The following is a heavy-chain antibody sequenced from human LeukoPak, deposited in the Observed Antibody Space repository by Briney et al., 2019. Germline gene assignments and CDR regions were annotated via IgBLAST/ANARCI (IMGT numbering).Heavy chain of an antibody. J-gene: IGHJ4*02. Sequence: ASVKVSCKPSGYTFISYYMHWVRQAPGQGLDWMGIINPTCGSTSYAHKFQGRVTMTRDTSTNTVYMELSSLRSEDTAVYYCARDRSKDRWDYGEYARNDYWGQGTLVTVSS. CDR3: ARDRSKDRWDYGEYARNDY. D-gene: IGHD4-17*01. CDR1: GYTFISYY. V-gene: IGHV1-46*01. CDR2: INPTCGST.